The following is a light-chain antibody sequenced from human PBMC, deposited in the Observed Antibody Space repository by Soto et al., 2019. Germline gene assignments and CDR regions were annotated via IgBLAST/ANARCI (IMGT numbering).Light chain of an antibody. CDR2: DAS. CDR1: QDIRSH. CDR3: QQYGTSPRT. V-gene: IGKV3-20*01. Sequence: EKVLTQSPGTLSMSPGDRVTLSCRASQDIRSHLAWYQQKPGQAPRLLIFDASSRATGIPDRFSGSGSGTDFTLSISRLEPEDFAVYYCQQYGTSPRTFGQGTRVEIK. J-gene: IGKJ1*01.